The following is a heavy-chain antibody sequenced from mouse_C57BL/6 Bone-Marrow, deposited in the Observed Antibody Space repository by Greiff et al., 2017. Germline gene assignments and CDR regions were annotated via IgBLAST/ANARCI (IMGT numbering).Heavy chain of an antibody. D-gene: IGHD2-4*01. J-gene: IGHJ2*01. CDR3: TRDYDYEFDY. CDR1: GFNIKDDY. V-gene: IGHV14-4*01. Sequence: VQLQQSGAELVRPGASVKLSCTASGFNIKDDYMNWVKQRPEQGLEWIGWIDPENGDTEYDSKFQGKAHITSDTYSNTAYLQLSSLPSEDPAVYYCTRDYDYEFDYWGQGTTLTVSS. CDR2: IDPENGDT.